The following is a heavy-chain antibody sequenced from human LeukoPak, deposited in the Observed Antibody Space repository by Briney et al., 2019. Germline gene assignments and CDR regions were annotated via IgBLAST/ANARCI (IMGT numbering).Heavy chain of an antibody. Sequence: SETLSLTCIVSGGSISSYYWSWIRQSPGRGLEWIGYIDDSGSTIYNPSLKSRVSLSVDTSKNEFSLSLSSVTAADTAVYYCARHNYDDYVFDIWGQGTKVTVSS. J-gene: IGHJ3*02. CDR1: GGSISSYY. V-gene: IGHV4-59*08. CDR2: IDDSGST. CDR3: ARHNYDDYVFDI. D-gene: IGHD4-17*01.